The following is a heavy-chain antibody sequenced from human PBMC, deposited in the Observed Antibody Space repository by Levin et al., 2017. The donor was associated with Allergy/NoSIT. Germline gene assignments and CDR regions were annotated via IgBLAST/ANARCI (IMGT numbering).Heavy chain of an antibody. D-gene: IGHD4-17*01. V-gene: IGHV1-8*01. CDR2: MNPNSGNT. J-gene: IGHJ6*02. Sequence: ASVKVSCKASGYTFTSYDINWVRQATGQGLEWMGWMNPNSGNTGYAQKFQGRVTMTRNTSISTAYMELSSLRSEDTAVYYCATPTIRTTVTTLPKNYGMDVWGQGTTVTVSS. CDR1: GYTFTSYD. CDR3: ATPTIRTTVTTLPKNYGMDV.